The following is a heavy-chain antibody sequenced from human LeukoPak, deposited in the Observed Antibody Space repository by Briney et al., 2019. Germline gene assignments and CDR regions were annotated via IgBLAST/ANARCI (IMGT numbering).Heavy chain of an antibody. CDR1: GGSISSSNW. CDR2: IYHSGST. CDR3: ARAPYYDLWSGYGFFDY. V-gene: IGHV4-4*02. D-gene: IGHD3-3*01. Sequence: SETLSLTCAVSGGSISSSNWWSWVRQPPGEGLEWIGEIYHSGSTNYNPSLESRVTISVDKSKNQFSLKLSSVTAADTAVYYCARAPYYDLWSGYGFFDYWGQGTLVTVSS. J-gene: IGHJ4*02.